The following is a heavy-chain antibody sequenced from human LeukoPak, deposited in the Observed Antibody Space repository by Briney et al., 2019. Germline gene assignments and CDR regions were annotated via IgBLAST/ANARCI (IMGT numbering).Heavy chain of an antibody. CDR1: GGSFSGYY. J-gene: IGHJ5*02. CDR3: ATGGGWHTEFDP. D-gene: IGHD6-19*01. CDR2: IYYSGST. Sequence: EASETLSLTCAVYGGSFSGYYWSWIRQPPGKGLEWIGSIYYSGSTYYNPSLKSRVTISVDTSKNQFSLKLSSVTAADTAVYYCATGGGWHTEFDPWGQGTLVTVSS. V-gene: IGHV4-34*01.